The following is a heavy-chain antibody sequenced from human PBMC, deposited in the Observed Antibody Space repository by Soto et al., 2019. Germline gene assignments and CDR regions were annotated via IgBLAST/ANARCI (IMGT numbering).Heavy chain of an antibody. J-gene: IGHJ6*03. CDR1: GFTFSSYA. D-gene: IGHD2-8*02. CDR3: AKDEYWESHFYYFMDL. Sequence: QVQLVESGGGVVQPGRSLRLSCEASGFTFSSYAMHWVRQAPGKGLEWVAVISHDGNVNYYSESVKGRFTMSRDNCKDTLYLQMDSLRTEDTAVYFCAKDEYWESHFYYFMDLWGKGTPVTVSS. CDR2: ISHDGNVN. V-gene: IGHV3-30*18.